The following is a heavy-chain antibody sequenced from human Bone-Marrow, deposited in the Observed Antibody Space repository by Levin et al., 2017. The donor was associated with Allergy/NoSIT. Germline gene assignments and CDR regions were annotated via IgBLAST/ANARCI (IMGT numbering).Heavy chain of an antibody. CDR2: IDHSGST. D-gene: IGHD4-17*01. CDR1: GGSISGGGYY. V-gene: IGHV4-30-2*01. Sequence: SETLSLTCAVSGGSISGGGYYWSWIRQPPGKGLEWIGYIDHSGSTYYNPSLKSRVVMSVDGPKNQFSLQLRSVTAADTAVYYCARVDGYYGDPPNFYYGMDVWGQGTTVTVSS. J-gene: IGHJ6*02. CDR3: ARVDGYYGDPPNFYYGMDV.